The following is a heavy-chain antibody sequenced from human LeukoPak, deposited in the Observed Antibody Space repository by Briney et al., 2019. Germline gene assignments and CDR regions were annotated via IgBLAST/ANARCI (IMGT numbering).Heavy chain of an antibody. V-gene: IGHV4-59*01. Sequence: SETLSLTCTVSGASISSDYWSWIRQPPGKGLEWIGYIYDSGSTNYNPSLKSRVTISVDTSKNQFSLKLRSVTAADTAVYYCARVSGNCSSTSCYDFDYWGQGTLVTVSS. J-gene: IGHJ4*02. D-gene: IGHD2-2*01. CDR2: IYDSGST. CDR1: GASISSDY. CDR3: ARVSGNCSSTSCYDFDY.